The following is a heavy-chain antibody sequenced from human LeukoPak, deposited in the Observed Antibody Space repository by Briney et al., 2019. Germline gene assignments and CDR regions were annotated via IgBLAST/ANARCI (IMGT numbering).Heavy chain of an antibody. Sequence: GGSLRLSCAASGFTFSSYSMNWVRQAPGKGLEWVSSISSSSSYIYYADSVKGRFTISRENAKKSLFLQMNSLRAEDTAVYYCARQNTPHGNFDYWGQGTLVTVSS. J-gene: IGHJ4*02. D-gene: IGHD1-26*01. CDR3: ARQNTPHGNFDY. V-gene: IGHV3-21*04. CDR2: ISSSSSYI. CDR1: GFTFSSYS.